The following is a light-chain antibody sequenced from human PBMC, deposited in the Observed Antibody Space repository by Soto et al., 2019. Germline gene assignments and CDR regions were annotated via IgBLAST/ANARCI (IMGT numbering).Light chain of an antibody. CDR3: AAWDASLSGQV. CDR1: SSNTGSNY. J-gene: IGLJ1*01. CDR2: SNN. V-gene: IGLV1-47*02. Sequence: QSVLTQPPSASGTPGQRVTISCSGSSSNTGSNYVYWYQQLPGTAPKLLIYSNNQRPSGVPDRFSGSKSGTSASLAISGLRSEDEADYYCAAWDASLSGQVFGTGTKVTVL.